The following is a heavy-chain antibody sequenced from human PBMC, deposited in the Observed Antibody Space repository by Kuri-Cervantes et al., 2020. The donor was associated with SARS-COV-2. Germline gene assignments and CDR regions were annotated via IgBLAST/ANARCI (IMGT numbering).Heavy chain of an antibody. D-gene: IGHD5-24*01. CDR2: IWYDGSVE. CDR1: GFTFSRSI. V-gene: IGHV3-30*02. CDR3: AKDAGDGYNSTFDS. Sequence: GSLRLSCAASGFTFSRSIMHWVRQAPGKGLEWVALIWYDGSVEYYGDSVKGRFTISRDQAKNTLHLQMNNLRVEDAGVYYCAKDAGDGYNSTFDSWGQGTRVTVSS. J-gene: IGHJ4*02.